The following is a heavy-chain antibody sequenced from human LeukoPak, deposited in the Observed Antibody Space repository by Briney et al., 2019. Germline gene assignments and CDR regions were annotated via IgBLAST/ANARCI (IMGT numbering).Heavy chain of an antibody. CDR3: ARGGSTVVTPGDY. D-gene: IGHD4-23*01. V-gene: IGHV3-30*04. CDR1: GFTFSSYA. Sequence: GGSLRLSCAASGFTFSSYAMHWVRQAPGKGLEWAAVISYDGSNKYYADSVKGRFTISRDNSKNTLYLQMNSLRAEDTAVYYCARGGSTVVTPGDYWGQGTLVTVSS. CDR2: ISYDGSNK. J-gene: IGHJ4*02.